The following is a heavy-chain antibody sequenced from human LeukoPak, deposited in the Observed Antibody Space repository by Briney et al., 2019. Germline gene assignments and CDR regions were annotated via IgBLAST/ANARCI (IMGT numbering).Heavy chain of an antibody. Sequence: SETLSRTCTVSGSSISSGDYYWGWIRQSPGKVLEWIGTIYYSGSTNYNPALKRRITISVDTSENQSSLRLSSVTATDTAVYYCVRRGQRLNPGLYYFDYWGQGTLVTVSS. V-gene: IGHV4-39*01. CDR2: IYYSGST. CDR1: GSSISSGDYY. J-gene: IGHJ4*02. D-gene: IGHD6-25*01. CDR3: VRRGQRLNPGLYYFDY.